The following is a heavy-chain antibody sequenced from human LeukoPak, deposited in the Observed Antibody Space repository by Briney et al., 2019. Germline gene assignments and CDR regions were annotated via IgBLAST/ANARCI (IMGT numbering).Heavy chain of an antibody. Sequence: GASVKVSCKASGYTFTGFYIHWVRPAPGQGLEWMGWVNTNSGDTHYGQNFQARVTMTWDTSISPVYFELSRLTSDDTAVYYCARSSLDWYFDLWGRGTLLTVSS. J-gene: IGHJ2*01. CDR2: VNTNSGDT. V-gene: IGHV1-2*02. CDR3: ARSSLDWYFDL. CDR1: GYTFTGFY.